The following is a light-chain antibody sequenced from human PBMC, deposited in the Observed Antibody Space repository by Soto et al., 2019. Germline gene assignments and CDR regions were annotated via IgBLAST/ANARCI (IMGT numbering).Light chain of an antibody. CDR2: GAS. CDR3: QQSHSTPLT. J-gene: IGKJ4*01. CDR1: LRISKY. Sequence: DIKLTQSPSSLSASVGDRVTITCRASLRISKYLNWYQQRPGKAPKLLIYGASTLQTGVPSRFSGSGSGTDFTLNITNLQPEDSATYFCQQSHSTPLTFGGGTKLEI. V-gene: IGKV1-39*01.